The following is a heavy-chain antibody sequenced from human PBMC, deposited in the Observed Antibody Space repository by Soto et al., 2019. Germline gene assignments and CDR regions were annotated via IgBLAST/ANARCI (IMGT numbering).Heavy chain of an antibody. CDR3: AKVQLGYCGSTSCHPEDY. J-gene: IGHJ4*02. Sequence: QVQLVESGGGVVQPGRSLRLSCAASGFTFSSYGMHWVRQAPGKGLEWVAVISYDGSNKYYADSVKGRFTISRDNSKNALYLQMNSLRAEDTAVYYCAKVQLGYCGSTSCHPEDYWGQGTLVTVSS. CDR1: GFTFSSYG. CDR2: ISYDGSNK. D-gene: IGHD2-2*01. V-gene: IGHV3-30*18.